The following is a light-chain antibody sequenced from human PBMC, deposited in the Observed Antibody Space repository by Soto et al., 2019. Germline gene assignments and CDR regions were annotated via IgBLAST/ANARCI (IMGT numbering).Light chain of an antibody. CDR2: GAS. V-gene: IGKV3-20*01. J-gene: IGKJ1*01. Sequence: EIVLTQSPGTLSLSPGERATLSCRASQSVSSSYLAWYQQKPGQAPRLLIYGASSRATGIPDRFSGSGSGKAFPLTISRLEPKDLEVYYCQHYGSPGTLGKGTRGDIK. CDR3: QHYGSPGT. CDR1: QSVSSSY.